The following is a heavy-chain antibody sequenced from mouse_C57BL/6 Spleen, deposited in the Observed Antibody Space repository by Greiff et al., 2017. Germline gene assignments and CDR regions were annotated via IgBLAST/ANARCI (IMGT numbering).Heavy chain of an antibody. CDR3: ARGGTTVLGVDY. J-gene: IGHJ2*01. D-gene: IGHD1-1*01. V-gene: IGHV1-42*01. CDR1: GYSFTGYY. CDR2: INPSTGGT. Sequence: VQLQQSGPELVKPGASVKISCKASGYSFTGYYMNWVKQSPEKSLEWIGEINPSTGGTTYNQKFKAKATLTVDKSSSTAYMQLKSLTSEDSAVYYCARGGTTVLGVDYWGQGTTLTVSS.